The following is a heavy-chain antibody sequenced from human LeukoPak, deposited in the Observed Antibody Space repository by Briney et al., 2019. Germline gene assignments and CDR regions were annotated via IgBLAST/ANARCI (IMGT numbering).Heavy chain of an antibody. V-gene: IGHV3-33*08. J-gene: IGHJ4*02. Sequence: LTGGSLRLSCAASGFTFSDYYMSWVRQAPGKGLEWVAVIWYDGSNKYYADSVKGRFTISRDNSKNTLYLQMNSLGAEDTAVYYCARDYSGFDYWGQGTLVTVSS. CDR3: ARDYSGFDY. CDR1: GFTFSDYY. D-gene: IGHD1-26*01. CDR2: IWYDGSNK.